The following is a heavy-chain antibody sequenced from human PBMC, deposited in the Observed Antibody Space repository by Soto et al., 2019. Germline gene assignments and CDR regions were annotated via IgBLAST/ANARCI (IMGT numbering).Heavy chain of an antibody. Sequence: QLHLVQSGAEVKKPGASVKVSCKGSGYAFTTYGITWVRQAPGQGLEWMGWISAHNGNTNYAQKLQGRVTVTRDTSTSTAYMELRSLRSDDTVVYYCARGRYGDYWGQGALVTVSS. V-gene: IGHV1-18*01. CDR2: ISAHNGNT. CDR3: ARGRYGDY. J-gene: IGHJ4*02. CDR1: GYAFTTYG. D-gene: IGHD1-1*01.